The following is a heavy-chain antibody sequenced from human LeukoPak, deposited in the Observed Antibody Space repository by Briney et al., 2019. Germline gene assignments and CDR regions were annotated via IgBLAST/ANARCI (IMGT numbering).Heavy chain of an antibody. CDR2: IIPILGIA. CDR3: ARGPDNYFDY. J-gene: IGHJ4*02. D-gene: IGHD3-9*01. CDR1: GYTFTSYY. Sequence: GASVNVSCTASGYTFTSYYMHWVRQAPGQGLEWMGRIIPILGIANYAQKFQGRVTITADKSTSTAYMELSSLRSKDTAVYYCARGPDNYFDYWGQGTLVTVSS. V-gene: IGHV1-69*04.